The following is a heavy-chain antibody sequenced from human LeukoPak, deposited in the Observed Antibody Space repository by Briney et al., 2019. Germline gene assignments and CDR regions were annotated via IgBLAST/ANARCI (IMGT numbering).Heavy chain of an antibody. Sequence: ASVKVSCKASGYTFTDYYLHWVRQAPGQGLEGMGWINPKSGGTNYAKNFQGRVTMTRDTSISTAYMELSRLRSDDTAMYYCARVIAAASTRLDYWGQGTLVTVSS. CDR2: INPKSGGT. CDR3: ARVIAAASTRLDY. V-gene: IGHV1-2*02. J-gene: IGHJ4*02. D-gene: IGHD6-13*01. CDR1: GYTFTDYY.